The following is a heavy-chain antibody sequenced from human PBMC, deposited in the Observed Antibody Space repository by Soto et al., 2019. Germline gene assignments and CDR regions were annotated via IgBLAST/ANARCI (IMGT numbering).Heavy chain of an antibody. J-gene: IGHJ5*02. D-gene: IGHD3-10*01. V-gene: IGHV3-7*01. Sequence: GSLRLSCAASGFTFSTYWMSWVRQAPGKGLEWVANIKEDGSEKYYVDSVEGRFTISRDNAKNSLYLQMTSLRAEDTALYYCARSRGALVWFDPWGQGTLVTVSS. CDR1: GFTFSTYW. CDR3: ARSRGALVWFDP. CDR2: IKEDGSEK.